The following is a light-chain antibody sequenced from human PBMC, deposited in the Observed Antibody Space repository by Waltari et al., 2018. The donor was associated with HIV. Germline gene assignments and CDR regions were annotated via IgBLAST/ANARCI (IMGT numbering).Light chain of an antibody. J-gene: IGLJ2*01. CDR3: QSYDSSLSGSV. Sequence: QAVLTQPPSVSGAPGLRVPISCPGSGSNIGVGYDVHWYQQLPRTAPKLPIYGNSNRPSGVPALLSGPESGASASLAIAGLQTEDEAEYYCQSYDSSLSGSVFGGGTKRTVL. CDR1: GSNIGVGYD. V-gene: IGLV1-40*01. CDR2: GNS.